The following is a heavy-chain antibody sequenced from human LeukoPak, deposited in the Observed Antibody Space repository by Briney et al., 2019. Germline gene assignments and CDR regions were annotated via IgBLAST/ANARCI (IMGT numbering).Heavy chain of an antibody. CDR2: INPNSGGT. Sequence: GASVKVSCKASGYTFTGYYMHWVRQAPGQGLEWMGWINPNSGGTNYAQKFQGRVTMTRDTSISTAYMELSRLRSDDTAVYHCARDPSYSTVTTEYFDYWGQGTLVTVSS. CDR3: ARDPSYSTVTTEYFDY. V-gene: IGHV1-2*02. D-gene: IGHD4-17*01. J-gene: IGHJ4*02. CDR1: GYTFTGYY.